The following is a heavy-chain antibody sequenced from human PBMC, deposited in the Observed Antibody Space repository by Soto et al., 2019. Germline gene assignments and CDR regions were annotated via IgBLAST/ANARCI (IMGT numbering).Heavy chain of an antibody. V-gene: IGHV4-59*12. Sequence: SDTLSLTCTVSGGSISRYCWSWIRQPPGKGLEWIGYIYYSGSTHYNPSLKSRVTISVDTSKNQFSLKLNSVTAADTAVYYCARDYPSDFYYYGMDVWGQGTTVTVSS. CDR3: ARDYPSDFYYYGMDV. J-gene: IGHJ6*02. CDR1: GGSISRYC. CDR2: IYYSGST.